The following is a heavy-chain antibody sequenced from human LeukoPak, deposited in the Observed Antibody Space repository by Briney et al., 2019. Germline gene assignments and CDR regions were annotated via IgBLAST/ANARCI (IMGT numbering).Heavy chain of an antibody. CDR1: GFAFSNYF. D-gene: IGHD1-1*01. Sequence: PGGSLRLSCAASGFAFSNYFMSWVRQAPGKGLEWVGNIKQDGSGTYYIDSVKGRFTISRDNARNSLYLQMNSLRAEDTAIYYCARDEGVATNWRFDYWGQGILVTVSS. J-gene: IGHJ4*02. V-gene: IGHV3-7*01. CDR2: IKQDGSGT. CDR3: ARDEGVATNWRFDY.